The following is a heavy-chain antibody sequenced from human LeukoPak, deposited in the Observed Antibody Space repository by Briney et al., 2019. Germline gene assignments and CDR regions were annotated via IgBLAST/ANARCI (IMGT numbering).Heavy chain of an antibody. D-gene: IGHD1-26*01. V-gene: IGHV1-46*01. Sequence: GASVKVSCKASGYTFTSYYMHWVRQAPGQGLEWMGIINPSGGSTSYAQKFQGRVTMTRDMSTSTVYMELSSLRSEDTAVYYCARDGPNPAYLAYSGSYSGNDAFDIWGQGTMVTVSS. CDR1: GYTFTSYY. CDR3: ARDGPNPAYLAYSGSYSGNDAFDI. CDR2: INPSGGST. J-gene: IGHJ3*02.